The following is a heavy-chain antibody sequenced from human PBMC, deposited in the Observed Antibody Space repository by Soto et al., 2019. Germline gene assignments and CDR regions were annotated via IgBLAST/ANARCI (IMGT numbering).Heavy chain of an antibody. Sequence: ASVKVSFTASGYTFTSYGISWVRQAPGQGLEWMGWISAYNGNTNYAQKLQGRVTMTTDTSTSTAYMELRSLRSDDTAVYYCAASMIVVVPHAFDIWGQGTMVTVSS. D-gene: IGHD3-22*01. CDR3: AASMIVVVPHAFDI. CDR1: GYTFTSYG. V-gene: IGHV1-18*01. J-gene: IGHJ3*02. CDR2: ISAYNGNT.